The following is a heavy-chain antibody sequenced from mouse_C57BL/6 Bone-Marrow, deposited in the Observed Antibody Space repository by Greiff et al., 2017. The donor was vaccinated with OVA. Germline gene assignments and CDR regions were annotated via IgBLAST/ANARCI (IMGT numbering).Heavy chain of an antibody. CDR1: GYTFTSYW. Sequence: QVQLQQPGAELVRPGSSVKLSCKASGYTFTSYWMHWVKQRPIQGLEWIGNIDPSDSETHYNQKFKDKATLTVDKSSSTAYMQLSSLTSEDSAVYYCARSREHYSNPCAWFAYWGQGTLVTVSA. CDR3: ARSREHYSNPCAWFAY. V-gene: IGHV1-52*01. D-gene: IGHD2-5*01. J-gene: IGHJ3*01. CDR2: IDPSDSET.